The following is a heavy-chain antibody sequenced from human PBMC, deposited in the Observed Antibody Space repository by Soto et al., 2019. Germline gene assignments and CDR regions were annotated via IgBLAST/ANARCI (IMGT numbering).Heavy chain of an antibody. CDR1: GFIFDDYS. CDR3: AKARRSIFGGMDV. D-gene: IGHD3-3*01. Sequence: EVQLVESGGVVVQPGGSLRLSCAASGFIFDDYSMYWVRQAPGKGLEWVSLLSWDGRHTYYVDSVKGRFIISRDNSRNSLYLQMTSLTTADTALYYCAKARRSIFGGMDVWGQGTTVTVSS. CDR2: LSWDGRHT. J-gene: IGHJ6*02. V-gene: IGHV3-43*01.